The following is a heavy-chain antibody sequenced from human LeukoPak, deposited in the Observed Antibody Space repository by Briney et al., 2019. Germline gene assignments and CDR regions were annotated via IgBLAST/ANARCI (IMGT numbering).Heavy chain of an antibody. Sequence: SETLSLTCSVSGGSISNYYWSWIRQPPEKGLEWIGYIYYSGSTNYNPSLKSRVTISLDTSKNQFSLNLSSVTAADTAVDYCARDRNSGTYGGNFNYWGQGTLVTVSS. CDR1: GGSISNYY. V-gene: IGHV4-59*01. CDR2: IYYSGST. J-gene: IGHJ4*02. D-gene: IGHD1-26*01. CDR3: ARDRNSGTYGGNFNY.